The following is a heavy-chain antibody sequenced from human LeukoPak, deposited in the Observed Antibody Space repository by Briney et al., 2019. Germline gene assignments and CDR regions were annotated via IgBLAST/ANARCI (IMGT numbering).Heavy chain of an antibody. J-gene: IGHJ4*02. Sequence: GGSLRLSCVASGYPFSSYSMNWIRQAPGKGLEWVSYISVSGGVRSYADSVKGRFTISRDDARNSLYLQMNSLKDEDTAVYYCARDRGYFYDHLDYWGQGTLVTVSS. CDR2: ISVSGGVR. CDR1: GYPFSSYS. D-gene: IGHD2/OR15-2a*01. CDR3: ARDRGYFYDHLDY. V-gene: IGHV3-48*02.